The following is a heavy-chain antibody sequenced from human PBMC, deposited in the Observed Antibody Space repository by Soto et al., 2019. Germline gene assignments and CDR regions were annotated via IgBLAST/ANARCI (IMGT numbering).Heavy chain of an antibody. J-gene: IGHJ6*02. Sequence: GESLKISCKGSGYSFTSYWIGWVRQMPGKGLEWMGIIYPGDSDTRYSPSFQGQVTISADKSISTAYLQWSSLKASDTAMYYCARGQGYSNSSAHYYYYGMDVWGQGTTVTVSS. D-gene: IGHD6-6*01. CDR3: ARGQGYSNSSAHYYYYGMDV. CDR1: GYSFTSYW. V-gene: IGHV5-51*01. CDR2: IYPGDSDT.